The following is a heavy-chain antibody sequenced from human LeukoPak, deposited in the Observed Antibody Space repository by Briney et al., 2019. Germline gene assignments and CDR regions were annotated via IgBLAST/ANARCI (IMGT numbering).Heavy chain of an antibody. CDR3: TREDCSGGSCYFDY. J-gene: IGHJ4*02. V-gene: IGHV3-49*03. CDR1: GFTFCDYA. CDR2: IRSKAYGGTT. D-gene: IGHD2-15*01. Sequence: GGSLRLSCTASGFTFCDYAMSWFRQAPGKGLEWVGFIRSKAYGGTTEYAASVKGRFTISRDDSKSIAYLQMNSLKTEDTAVYYCTREDCSGGSCYFDYWGQGTLVTVSS.